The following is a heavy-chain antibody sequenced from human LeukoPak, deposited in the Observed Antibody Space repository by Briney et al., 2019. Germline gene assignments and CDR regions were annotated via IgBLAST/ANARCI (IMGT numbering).Heavy chain of an antibody. CDR3: ARDGSLRYSSSWYPHYYYMDV. Sequence: SVKVSCKASGGTFSSYAISWVRQAPGQGLEWMGGIIPIFGTANYAQKFQGRVTITTDESTSTAYMELSSLRSEDTAVYYCARDGSLRYSSSWYPHYYYMDVWGKGTTVTVSS. J-gene: IGHJ6*03. CDR2: IIPIFGTA. D-gene: IGHD6-13*01. V-gene: IGHV1-69*05. CDR1: GGTFSSYA.